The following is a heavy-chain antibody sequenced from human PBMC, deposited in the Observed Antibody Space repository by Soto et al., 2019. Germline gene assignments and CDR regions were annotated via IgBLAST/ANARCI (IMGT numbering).Heavy chain of an antibody. CDR1: GYTLTGYY. Sequence: QVQLVQPGAEGKKPGASVKFSSRASGYTLTGYYMHWWRQAPGQGLEWMGWINPNSGGTNYAQKFQGRVTMTRDTSISTAYMELSRLRSDDTAVYYCARVPSPGVSEDYWGQGTLVTVSS. D-gene: IGHD2-8*01. J-gene: IGHJ4*02. CDR3: ARVPSPGVSEDY. CDR2: INPNSGGT. V-gene: IGHV1-2*02.